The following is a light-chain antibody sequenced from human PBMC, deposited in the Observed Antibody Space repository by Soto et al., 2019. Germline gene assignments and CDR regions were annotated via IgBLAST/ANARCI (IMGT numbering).Light chain of an antibody. CDR3: QQYNNWPLLT. J-gene: IGKJ4*01. V-gene: IGKV3-15*01. Sequence: EIVMTQSPATLSVSPGERATLSCRASQSVRSNLAWYHQKPGQAPRLLIYGASTRATGIPARFSGSGSGTEFTLTISSQQSEDFAVYYCQQYNNWPLLTFGGVTKVEIK. CDR2: GAS. CDR1: QSVRSN.